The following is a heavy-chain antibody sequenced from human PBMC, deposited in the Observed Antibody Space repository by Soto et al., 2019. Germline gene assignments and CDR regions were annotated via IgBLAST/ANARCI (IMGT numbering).Heavy chain of an antibody. D-gene: IGHD6-13*01. J-gene: IGHJ6*04. CDR3: AREVAAAGTHYYYYGMDV. V-gene: IGHV3-21*01. Sequence: WGSLRLSCAASGLTFSSYSMNWVRQAPGKGLEWVSSISSSISYIYYADSVKGRFTISRDNAKNSLYLQMNSLRAEDTAVYYCAREVAAAGTHYYYYGMDVWGNENTVTISP. CDR2: ISSSISYI. CDR1: GLTFSSYS.